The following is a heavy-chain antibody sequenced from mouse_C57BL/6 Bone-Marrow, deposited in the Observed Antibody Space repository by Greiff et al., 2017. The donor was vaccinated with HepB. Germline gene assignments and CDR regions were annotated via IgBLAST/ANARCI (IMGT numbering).Heavy chain of an antibody. CDR3: ARPPHYYGSSYVDYYAMGY. CDR2: INPNYGTT. J-gene: IGHJ4*01. CDR1: GYSFTDYN. Sequence: VQLQQSGPELVKPGASVKISCKASGYSFTDYNMNWVKQSNGKSLEWIGVINPNYGTTSYNQKFKGKATMTVDQSSSTAYMQLNSLTSEDSAVYYCARPPHYYGSSYVDYYAMGYWGQGPSVTVSS. V-gene: IGHV1-39*01. D-gene: IGHD1-1*01.